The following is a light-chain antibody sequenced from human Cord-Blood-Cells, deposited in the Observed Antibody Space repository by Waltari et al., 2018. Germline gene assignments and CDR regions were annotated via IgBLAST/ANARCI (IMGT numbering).Light chain of an antibody. V-gene: IGKV3-20*01. CDR2: GAS. Sequence: EIVLTQSPGTLSLSPGERATLSCRASQSVSSSYLAWYQQKPGQAPRLLIYGASSRATGIPDRFSVSGSVTDFTLNISRLEPEDFAVYYCQPYGSSPYTFGQGTKLEIK. J-gene: IGKJ2*01. CDR1: QSVSSSY. CDR3: QPYGSSPYT.